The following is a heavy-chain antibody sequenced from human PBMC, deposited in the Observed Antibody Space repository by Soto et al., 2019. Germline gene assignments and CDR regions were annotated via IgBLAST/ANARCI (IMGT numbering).Heavy chain of an antibody. CDR2: ISGSGGST. CDR3: AKVDPKWSGYYRYYFDY. Sequence: ESGGGLVQPGGSLRLSCAASGFTFSSYAMSWVRQAPGKGLEWVSAISGSGGSTYYADSVKGRFTISRDNSKNTLYLQMNSLRAEDTAVYYCAKVDPKWSGYYRYYFDYWGQGTLVTVSS. D-gene: IGHD3-3*01. V-gene: IGHV3-23*01. CDR1: GFTFSSYA. J-gene: IGHJ4*02.